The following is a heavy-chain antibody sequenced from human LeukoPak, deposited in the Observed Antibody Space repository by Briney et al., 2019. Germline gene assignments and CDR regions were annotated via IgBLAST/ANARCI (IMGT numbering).Heavy chain of an antibody. CDR3: ARYPHRYPPSGFDY. Sequence: GLSRQISCQGSGYNFTGYWIGWVRQMPGKGLEWMGIIYPGDSETRYSPSFQGQVTISADKSISTAYLQWSSLKASDTAMYYCARYPHRYPPSGFDYWGQGTLVTVSS. V-gene: IGHV5-51*01. D-gene: IGHD3-3*01. CDR1: GYNFTGYW. J-gene: IGHJ4*02. CDR2: IYPGDSET.